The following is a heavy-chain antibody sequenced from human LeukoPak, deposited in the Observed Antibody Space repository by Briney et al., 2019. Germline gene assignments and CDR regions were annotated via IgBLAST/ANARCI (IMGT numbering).Heavy chain of an antibody. CDR1: GYTFTGYY. J-gene: IGHJ4*02. CDR3: ARGAIWLGPSFDY. D-gene: IGHD3-3*01. V-gene: IGHV1-2*02. CDR2: INPNSGGT. Sequence: GASVKVSCKASGYTFTGYYMHWVRQAPGQGLEWMGWINPNSGGTNYAQKFQGRVTMTRDTSISTAYMELSRLRSDDTAVYYFARGAIWLGPSFDYWGQGTLVTVSS.